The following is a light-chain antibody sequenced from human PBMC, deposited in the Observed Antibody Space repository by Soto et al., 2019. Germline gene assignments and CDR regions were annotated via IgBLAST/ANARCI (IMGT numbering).Light chain of an antibody. CDR2: VNT. V-gene: IGLV1-40*01. Sequence: QSVLTQPPSVSGAPGQTITISCTGSSSNIGADFGVHWYQQLPGAAPKLVIFVNTNRPSGVPDRFSGSKSGTSASLAITGLQAEDEADYYCQSYDSSLSAYVFGTGTKVTVL. CDR3: QSYDSSLSAYV. CDR1: SSNIGADFG. J-gene: IGLJ1*01.